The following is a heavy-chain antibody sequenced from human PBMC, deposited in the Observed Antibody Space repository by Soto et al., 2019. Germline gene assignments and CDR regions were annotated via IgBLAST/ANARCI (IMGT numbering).Heavy chain of an antibody. V-gene: IGHV3-48*02. CDR3: ARGELDRTIDY. Sequence: EVQLVESGGGSVQPGGSLRLSCAASGFTLSSRSMNWVRQAPGKGLEWVAYISGGSTTIYYADSVKGRFTISRDNAKKAVYLQMNSLRDEDTAVYYCARGELDRTIDYWGQGTLVTVSS. CDR1: GFTLSSRS. D-gene: IGHD1-1*01. CDR2: ISGGSTTI. J-gene: IGHJ4*02.